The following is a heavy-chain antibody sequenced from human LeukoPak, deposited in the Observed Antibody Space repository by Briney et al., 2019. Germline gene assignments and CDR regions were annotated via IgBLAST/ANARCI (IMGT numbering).Heavy chain of an antibody. CDR1: GFTVSSNY. J-gene: IGHJ4*02. CDR3: AKDGYGDYVLNY. Sequence: GGSLRLSCAASGFTVSSNYMTWVSQAPGKGLEWVSAISGSGGSTYYADSVKGRFTISRDNSKNTLYLQMNSLRAEDTAVYYCAKDGYGDYVLNYWGQGTLVTVSS. D-gene: IGHD4-17*01. V-gene: IGHV3-23*01. CDR2: ISGSGGST.